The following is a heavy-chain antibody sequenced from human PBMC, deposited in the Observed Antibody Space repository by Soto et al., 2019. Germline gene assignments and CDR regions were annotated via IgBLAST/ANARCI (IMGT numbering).Heavy chain of an antibody. CDR1: GFSFSDYA. J-gene: IGHJ5*01. CDR3: AKGPDGSGYYHNWFDS. CDR2: ISRTGDSA. Sequence: EVHLLESGGALVQPGGSLTLSCAASGFSFSDYAMSWVRQAPGKGLEWVSSISRTGDSAYYADSVKGRFAISRDRPKNRLSLRMNSLRVEDTAVYYCAKGPDGSGYYHNWFDSWGQGTLITVSS. V-gene: IGHV3-23*01. D-gene: IGHD3-22*01.